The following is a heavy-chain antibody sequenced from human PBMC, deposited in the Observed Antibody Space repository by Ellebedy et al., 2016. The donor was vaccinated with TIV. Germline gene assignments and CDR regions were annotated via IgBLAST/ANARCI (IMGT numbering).Heavy chain of an antibody. J-gene: IGHJ4*02. CDR2: IYYSGST. Sequence: MPGGSLRLSCTVSGGSISSSSYYWGWIRQPPGKGLEWIGSIYYSGSTYYNPSLKSRVTISVDTSKNQFSLRLTSGTAADTGVYFCARLNRAHYVPAYFDLWGQGILVTVSS. CDR1: GGSISSSSYY. CDR3: ARLNRAHYVPAYFDL. D-gene: IGHD3-10*02. V-gene: IGHV4-39*01.